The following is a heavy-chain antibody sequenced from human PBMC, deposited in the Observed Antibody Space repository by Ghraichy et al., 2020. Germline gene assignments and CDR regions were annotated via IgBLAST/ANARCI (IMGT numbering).Heavy chain of an antibody. V-gene: IGHV1-18*01. CDR3: ARDENYCSGGSCYSVGYYYYGMDV. Sequence: ASVKVSCKASGYTFTSYGISWVRQAPGQGLEWMGWISAYNGNTNYAQKLQGRVTMTTDTSTSTAYMELRSLRSDDTAVYYCARDENYCSGGSCYSVGYYYYGMDVWGQGTTVTVSS. CDR1: GYTFTSYG. J-gene: IGHJ6*02. CDR2: ISAYNGNT. D-gene: IGHD2-15*01.